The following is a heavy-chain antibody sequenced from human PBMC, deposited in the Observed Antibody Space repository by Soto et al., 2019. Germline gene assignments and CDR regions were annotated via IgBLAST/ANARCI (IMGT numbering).Heavy chain of an antibody. CDR2: IIPIFGTA. J-gene: IGHJ4*02. CDR3: ASEFMADDSSGYPARFDY. D-gene: IGHD3-22*01. Sequence: GASVKVSCKASGGTFSSYAISWVRQAPGQGLEWMGGIIPIFGTANYAQKFQGRVTITADESTSTAYMELSSLRSEDTAVYYCASEFMADDSSGYPARFDYWGQGTLVTVSS. V-gene: IGHV1-69*13. CDR1: GGTFSSYA.